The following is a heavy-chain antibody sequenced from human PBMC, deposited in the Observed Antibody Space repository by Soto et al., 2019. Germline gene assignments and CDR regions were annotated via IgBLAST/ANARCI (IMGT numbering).Heavy chain of an antibody. J-gene: IGHJ6*02. Sequence: GGSLRLSCAASGFTVSSNYMSWVRQAPGKGLEWVSVIYSGGSTYYADSVKGRFTISRDNSKNTLYLQMNSLRAEDTAVYYFASSSRDYYYYGMDVWGQGTTVTVSS. D-gene: IGHD6-6*01. CDR1: GFTVSSNY. V-gene: IGHV3-53*01. CDR2: IYSGGST. CDR3: ASSSRDYYYYGMDV.